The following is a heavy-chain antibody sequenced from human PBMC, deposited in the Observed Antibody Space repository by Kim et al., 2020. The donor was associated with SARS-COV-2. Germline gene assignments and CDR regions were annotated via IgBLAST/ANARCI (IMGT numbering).Heavy chain of an antibody. J-gene: IGHJ4*02. V-gene: IGHV3-21*01. Sequence: GGSLRLSCAASGFTFSSYSMNWVRQAPGKGLEWVSSISSSSSYIYYADSVKGRFTIPRDNAKNSLYLQMNSLRAEDTAVYYCARDRPPRTFYFDYWGQGTLVTVSS. CDR1: GFTFSSYS. CDR3: ARDRPPRTFYFDY. D-gene: IGHD3-16*01. CDR2: ISSSSSYI.